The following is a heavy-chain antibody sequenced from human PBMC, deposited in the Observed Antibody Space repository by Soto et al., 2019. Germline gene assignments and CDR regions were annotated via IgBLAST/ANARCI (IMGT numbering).Heavy chain of an antibody. CDR3: ARDQTNWLSDAYDF. CDR2: ISPSTGKT. D-gene: IGHD3-16*01. CDR1: GYTFINHN. Sequence: QVQLVQSGADVKKPGASVKLSCKASGYTFINHNINWVRQAPGQGPEWLGRISPSTGKTDYPQKFQGRVSMTTDTSTSTAYMELRSLTSDDTAVYYCARDQTNWLSDAYDFWGQGTMVTVSS. J-gene: IGHJ3*01. V-gene: IGHV1-18*01.